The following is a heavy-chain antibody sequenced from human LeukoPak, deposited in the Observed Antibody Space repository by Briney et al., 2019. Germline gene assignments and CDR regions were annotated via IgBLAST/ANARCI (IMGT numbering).Heavy chain of an antibody. Sequence: GGSLRLSCAASGFIFSDYTMNWVRQAPGKGLECLANIKQDGSETYYADSVKGRFTISRDNAKNSLYLQMNSLRAEDTAVYYCARETPRRGETRDGYRWGQGTLVTVSS. CDR3: ARETPRRGETRDGYR. D-gene: IGHD5-24*01. V-gene: IGHV3-7*01. CDR1: GFIFSDYT. CDR2: IKQDGSET. J-gene: IGHJ4*02.